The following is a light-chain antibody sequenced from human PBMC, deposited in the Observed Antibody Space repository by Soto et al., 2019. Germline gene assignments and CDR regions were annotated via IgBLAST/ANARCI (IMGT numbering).Light chain of an antibody. V-gene: IGKV3-15*01. CDR1: RSVSSN. J-gene: IGKJ1*01. CDR2: GAS. Sequence: EIVMTQSPATLSVSPGERATLSCRASRSVSSNLAWSQQKPGQAPRLLIYGASTRATGIPARFSGSGSGTEFTLTISSLQSEDFAVYYCQQYNNWPPFGQGTKVDIK. CDR3: QQYNNWPP.